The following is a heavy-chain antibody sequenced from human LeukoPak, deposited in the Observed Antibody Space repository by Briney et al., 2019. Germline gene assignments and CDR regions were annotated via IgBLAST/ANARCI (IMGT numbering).Heavy chain of an antibody. D-gene: IGHD5-18*01. J-gene: IGHJ5*01. Sequence: GRSLRLPCAASGFTFSSYGMHWVRQAPGKGLEWVAFIWYDGSNKYYADSVKGRFTISRDNYKNTLYLQMNSLRAEDTAVYYCARDLGSYVDSWGHGTLVTVSS. CDR1: GFTFSSYG. CDR2: IWYDGSNK. CDR3: ARDLGSYVDS. V-gene: IGHV3-33*01.